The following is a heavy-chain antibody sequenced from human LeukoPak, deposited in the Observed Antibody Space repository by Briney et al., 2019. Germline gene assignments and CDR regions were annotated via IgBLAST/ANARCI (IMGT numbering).Heavy chain of an antibody. V-gene: IGHV4-39*01. CDR2: IYYSGST. D-gene: IGHD3-22*01. CDR1: GGSISSTDYY. J-gene: IGHJ4*02. Sequence: SETLSLTCTVSGGSISSTDYYWGWIRQPPGKGLEWVGSIYYSGSTYYNPSLKSRVTTSVDTSKNQFSLKLSSVTAADTAVYYCARGDSSMPGIFDYWGQGTLVTVSS. CDR3: ARGDSSMPGIFDY.